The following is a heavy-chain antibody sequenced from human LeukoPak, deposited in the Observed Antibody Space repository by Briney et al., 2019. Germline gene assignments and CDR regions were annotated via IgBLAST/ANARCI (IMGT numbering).Heavy chain of an antibody. D-gene: IGHD3-10*01. CDR2: ISGSGGRT. CDR3: AKGLLLWFGELSNYFDY. V-gene: IGHV3-23*01. J-gene: IGHJ4*02. CDR1: GFTFSSYA. Sequence: GGSLRPSCAASGFTFSSYAMSWVRQAPGKGLEWVSAISGSGGRTYYADSVKGRVTISRDNSKNTLYLQMNSMRAEDTAVYYCAKGLLLWFGELSNYFDYWGQGTLVTVSS.